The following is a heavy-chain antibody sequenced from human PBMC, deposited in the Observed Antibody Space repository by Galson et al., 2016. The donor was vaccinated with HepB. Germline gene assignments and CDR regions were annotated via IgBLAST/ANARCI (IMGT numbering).Heavy chain of an antibody. Sequence: LSLTCAVSDASIRFTNWWSWVRQPPGEGLEWIGEMHHGGSSHYNPSLQSRVTISLDISKNQFSLQLSSVTAADTAVYFCARHLTTPGTRGFDSWGRGKLVTVSS. V-gene: IGHV4-4*01. J-gene: IGHJ4*02. CDR2: MHHGGSS. D-gene: IGHD1/OR15-1a*01. CDR1: DASIRFTNW. CDR3: ARHLTTPGTRGFDS.